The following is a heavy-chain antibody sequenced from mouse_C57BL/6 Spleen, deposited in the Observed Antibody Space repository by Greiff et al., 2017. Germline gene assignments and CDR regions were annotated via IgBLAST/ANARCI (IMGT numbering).Heavy chain of an antibody. CDR3: GRRGFDY. V-gene: IGHV10-1*01. CDR1: GFSFNTYA. Sequence: EPGGGLVQPKGSLKLSCAASGFSFNTYAMIWVRQAPGKGWEWVARIRSKSNNYATYYADSVKDRYTIARDDSESMRYLKMNNLKTEDTARYYCGRRGFDYWGQGTTLTVSS. J-gene: IGHJ2*01. CDR2: IRSKSNNYAT.